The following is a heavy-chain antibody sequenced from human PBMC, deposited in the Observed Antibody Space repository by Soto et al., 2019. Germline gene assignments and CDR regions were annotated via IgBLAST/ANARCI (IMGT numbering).Heavy chain of an antibody. V-gene: IGHV1-69*02. CDR2: IIPILGIA. J-gene: IGHJ5*02. D-gene: IGHD2-2*01. Sequence: SVKVSCKASGGTFSSYTISWVRQAPGQGLEWMGRIIPILGIANYAQKFQGRVTITADKSTSTAYMELSSLRSEDTAVYYCARHHPYCSSTSCPAYTWFDPWGQGTLVTVSS. CDR1: GGTFSSYT. CDR3: ARHHPYCSSTSCPAYTWFDP.